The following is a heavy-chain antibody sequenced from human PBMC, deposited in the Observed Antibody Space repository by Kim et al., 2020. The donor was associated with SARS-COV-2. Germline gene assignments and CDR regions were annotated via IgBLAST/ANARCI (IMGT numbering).Heavy chain of an antibody. J-gene: IGHJ6*02. D-gene: IGHD3-3*01. CDR1: GFTFGDYA. V-gene: IGHV3-49*04. Sequence: GGSLRLSCTASGFTFGDYAMSWVRQAPGKGLEWVGFIRSKAYGGTTEYAASVKGRFTISRDDSKSIAYLQMNSLKTEDTAVYYCTRDRYSNDFWSGYYYYGMDVWGQGNTVTVSS. CDR2: IRSKAYGGTT. CDR3: TRDRYSNDFWSGYYYYGMDV.